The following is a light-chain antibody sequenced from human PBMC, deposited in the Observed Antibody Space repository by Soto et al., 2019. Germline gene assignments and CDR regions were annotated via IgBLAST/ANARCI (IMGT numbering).Light chain of an antibody. J-gene: IGLJ1*01. Sequence: QSPLTQPTSASATPGQRVTMSCSRSSPDIGSNTVNWYQQLPGTAPKLLIYSNNQRPSGVPDRFSGSKSGTSASLAISGLQSEDEADYYCAAWDDSLNGYVFGTGTKV. CDR1: SPDIGSNT. CDR3: AAWDDSLNGYV. CDR2: SNN. V-gene: IGLV1-44*01.